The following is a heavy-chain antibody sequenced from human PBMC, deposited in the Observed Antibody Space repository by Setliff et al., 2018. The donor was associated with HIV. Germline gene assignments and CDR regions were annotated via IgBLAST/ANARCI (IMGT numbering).Heavy chain of an antibody. J-gene: IGHJ4*02. D-gene: IGHD3-22*01. V-gene: IGHV1-46*01. CDR2: INPSGGST. Sequence: ASVKVSCKASGYAFTNYYLHWVRQAPGQGLAWMGIINPSGGSTIYAQKLQGRVTMTRDTSTNTVYMELSSLRSEDTAVYYCATYHYYDSSAYFIDLYYFDYWGQGTLVTVSS. CDR3: ATYHYYDSSAYFIDLYYFDY. CDR1: GYAFTNYY.